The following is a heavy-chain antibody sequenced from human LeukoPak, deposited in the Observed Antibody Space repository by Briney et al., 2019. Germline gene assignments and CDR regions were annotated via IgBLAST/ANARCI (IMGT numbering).Heavy chain of an antibody. CDR3: ARGWPYAFDI. V-gene: IGHV3-23*01. D-gene: IGHD6-19*01. J-gene: IGHJ3*02. Sequence: GGSLRLSCAASGFTFGSYAMSWVRQAPGKGLEWVSGISGSGGSTYYADSVKGRFTIYRDNSKNTLYLQMNSLRAEDTAVYYCARGWPYAFDIWGQGTMVTVSS. CDR1: GFTFGSYA. CDR2: ISGSGGST.